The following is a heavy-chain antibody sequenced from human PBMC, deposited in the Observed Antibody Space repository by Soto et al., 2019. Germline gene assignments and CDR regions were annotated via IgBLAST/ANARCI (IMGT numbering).Heavy chain of an antibody. CDR3: AGILIASAGGGLDV. D-gene: IGHD6-13*01. Sequence: QLQLQESGSGLVKPSQTLSLTCGVSGGSINSGDYAWSWIRPPPGKGLEWMGYIYHSGSTYYNPSLKSRVTISVDRSKNQFSLKLSSVTAADTAVYYCAGILIASAGGGLDVWGQGTTVTVSS. CDR1: GGSINSGDYA. CDR2: IYHSGST. J-gene: IGHJ6*02. V-gene: IGHV4-30-2*01.